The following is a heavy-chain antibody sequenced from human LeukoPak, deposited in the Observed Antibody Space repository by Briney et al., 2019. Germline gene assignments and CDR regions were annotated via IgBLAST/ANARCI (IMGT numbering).Heavy chain of an antibody. CDR2: IYYSGST. D-gene: IGHD3-16*01. J-gene: IGHJ4*02. CDR3: ATPDSRGGGPRIFDY. Sequence: SETLSLTCTVSGGSISSSSYYWGWIRQPPGKGLEWIGSIYYSGSTYYNPSLKSRFTISVDTSKNLFSLKLSSVTAADTAVYYCATPDSRGGGPRIFDYWGQGTLVTVSS. CDR1: GGSISSSSYY. V-gene: IGHV4-39*01.